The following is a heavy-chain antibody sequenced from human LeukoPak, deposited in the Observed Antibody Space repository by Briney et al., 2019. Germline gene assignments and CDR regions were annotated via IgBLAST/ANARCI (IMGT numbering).Heavy chain of an antibody. CDR1: GFTFSSYG. CDR2: ISYDGSNK. CDR3: AKVITMVRGVIPRADAYYYYGMDV. V-gene: IGHV3-30*18. J-gene: IGHJ6*02. D-gene: IGHD3-10*01. Sequence: HPGRPLRLSCAASGFTFSSYGMHWVPQAPGKGLEGVAVISYDGSNKYYAHPVKGRFTISRDNSKNTLYLQMNSLRAEDTAVYYCAKVITMVRGVIPRADAYYYYGMDVGGQGTTVTVSS.